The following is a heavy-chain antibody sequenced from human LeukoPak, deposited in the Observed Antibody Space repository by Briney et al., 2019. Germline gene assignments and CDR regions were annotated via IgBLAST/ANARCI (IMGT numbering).Heavy chain of an antibody. Sequence: SETLSLTCTVSGYSISSGYYWGWIRQPPGKGLEWIGSIYHSGSTYYNPSLESRVTISVDTSKNQFSLKLSSVTAADTAVYYCARAGYYYDSSLDYWGQGTLVTVSS. V-gene: IGHV4-38-2*02. J-gene: IGHJ4*02. CDR1: GYSISSGYY. CDR3: ARAGYYYDSSLDY. D-gene: IGHD3-22*01. CDR2: IYHSGST.